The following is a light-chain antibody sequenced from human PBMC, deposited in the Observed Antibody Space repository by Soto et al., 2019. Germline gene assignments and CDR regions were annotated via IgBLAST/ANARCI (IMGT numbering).Light chain of an antibody. CDR2: GIS. J-gene: IGKJ4*01. CDR3: QQYYGTPLT. Sequence: EIVLTQSPGTLSLSPGERATLSCRASHTISSSYLAWYQQKPGQAPRLLMYGISRRATGIPDRFSGSGSGTDFTLTISSLQAEDVAVYYCQQYYGTPLTFGGGTKVDIK. CDR1: HTISSSY. V-gene: IGKV3-20*01.